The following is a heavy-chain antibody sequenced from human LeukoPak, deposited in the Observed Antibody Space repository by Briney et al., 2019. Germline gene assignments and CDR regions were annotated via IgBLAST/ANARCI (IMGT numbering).Heavy chain of an antibody. CDR1: GGSISSGGYY. Sequence: MPSQTLSLTCTVSGGSISSGGYYWSWIRQHPGKGLEWIGYIYYSGSTYYNPSLKSRVTISVDTSKNQFSLKLSSVTAADTAVYYCARARSGIAARQGYFQHWGQGTLVTVSS. CDR3: ARARSGIAARQGYFQH. V-gene: IGHV4-31*03. J-gene: IGHJ1*01. D-gene: IGHD6-6*01. CDR2: IYYSGST.